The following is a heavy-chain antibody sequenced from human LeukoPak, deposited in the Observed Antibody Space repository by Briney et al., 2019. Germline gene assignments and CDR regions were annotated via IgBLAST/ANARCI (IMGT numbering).Heavy chain of an antibody. Sequence: GGSLRLSCSASGFTFTAYTMNWVRQAPGKGPEWVSYIDYGGSVTHYADSVKGRFTISRDNAENSLYLQMNSLRVEDTAAYYCTRDLEYWSQGVQVTVSS. CDR1: GFTFTAYT. CDR2: IDYGGSVT. V-gene: IGHV3-48*01. J-gene: IGHJ4*02. CDR3: TRDLEY.